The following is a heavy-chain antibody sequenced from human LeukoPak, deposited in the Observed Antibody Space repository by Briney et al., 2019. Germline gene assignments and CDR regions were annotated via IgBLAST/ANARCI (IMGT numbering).Heavy chain of an antibody. D-gene: IGHD2-8*02. Sequence: GGSLRLSCAASGFTVTANYMTWVRQAPGKGLEWVSGIHGDGRTYYADSVKGRFTISRDSSKNTLYLQMNSLRAEDTAVYYCATTGGYWTGIFDRWGQGTLVTVSS. J-gene: IGHJ4*02. V-gene: IGHV3-53*01. CDR3: ATTGGYWTGIFDR. CDR1: GFTVTANY. CDR2: IHGDGRT.